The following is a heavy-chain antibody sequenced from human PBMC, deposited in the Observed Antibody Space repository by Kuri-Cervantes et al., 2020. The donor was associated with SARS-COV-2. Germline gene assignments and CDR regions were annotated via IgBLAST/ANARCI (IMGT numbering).Heavy chain of an antibody. J-gene: IGHJ3*02. Sequence: GGSLRLSCAASGFTFSSYAMHWVRQAPGKGLEWVAVISYDGSNKYYADSVKGRLTISRDNSKNTLYLQMNSLRAEDTAVYYCASAGADAFDIWGQGTMVTVSS. CDR3: ASAGADAFDI. CDR1: GFTFSSYA. D-gene: IGHD3-10*01. V-gene: IGHV3-30-3*01. CDR2: ISYDGSNK.